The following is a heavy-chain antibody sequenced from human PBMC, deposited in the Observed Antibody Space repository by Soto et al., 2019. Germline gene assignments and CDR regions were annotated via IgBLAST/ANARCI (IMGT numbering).Heavy chain of an antibody. V-gene: IGHV4-30-2*01. J-gene: IGHJ4*02. D-gene: IGHD5-18*01. CDR3: ASNSYGYGY. Sequence: SETLSLTCAVSGGSISSGGYSWSWIRQPPGKGLEWIGYIYHSGSTYYNPSLKSRVTISVDRSKNQFSLKLSSVTAADTAVYYCASNSYGYGYWGQGTLVTVSS. CDR1: GGSISSGGYS. CDR2: IYHSGST.